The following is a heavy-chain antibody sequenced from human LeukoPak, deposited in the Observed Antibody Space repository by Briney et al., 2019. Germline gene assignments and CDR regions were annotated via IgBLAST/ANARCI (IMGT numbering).Heavy chain of an antibody. CDR3: ARGRGDSRGTSFDP. Sequence: SETLSLTCTVSGDSISIYYWSWIRQPPGKGPEWIGYIYYTGSTTYNPSLKSRLTISIDTSKNQFSLDLISLTAADTAVYYCARGRGDSRGTSFDPWGQGTLVTVSS. D-gene: IGHD3-22*01. J-gene: IGHJ5*02. CDR2: IYYTGST. CDR1: GDSISIYY. V-gene: IGHV4-59*01.